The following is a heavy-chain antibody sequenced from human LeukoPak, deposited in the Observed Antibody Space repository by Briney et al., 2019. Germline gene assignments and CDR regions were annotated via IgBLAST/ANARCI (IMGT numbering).Heavy chain of an antibody. D-gene: IGHD2-15*01. Sequence: GGSLRLSCAASGFTFSSYAMSWVRRAPGKGLEWVSAISGSGGSTYYADSVKGRFTIPRDNSKNTLYLQMNSLRAEDTAVYYCSCSLFYYYGMDVWGQGTTVTVSS. CDR1: GFTFSSYA. CDR3: SCSLFYYYGMDV. V-gene: IGHV3-23*01. CDR2: ISGSGGST. J-gene: IGHJ6*02.